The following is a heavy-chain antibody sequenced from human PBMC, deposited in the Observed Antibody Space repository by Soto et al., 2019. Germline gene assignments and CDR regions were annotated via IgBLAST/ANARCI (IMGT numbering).Heavy chain of an antibody. J-gene: IGHJ6*03. CDR3: VKFPVITASYYYQDMDV. Sequence: LRLSCSASGFTFSTYPMNWVRQAPGKGLEWVSGISGSGISTFYVDTVKGRFTISRDNSKNTVFLQINSLRAEDTAIYYCVKFPVITASYYYQDMDVWGQGTTVTVSS. CDR2: ISGSGIST. D-gene: IGHD4-4*01. V-gene: IGHV3-23*01. CDR1: GFTFSTYP.